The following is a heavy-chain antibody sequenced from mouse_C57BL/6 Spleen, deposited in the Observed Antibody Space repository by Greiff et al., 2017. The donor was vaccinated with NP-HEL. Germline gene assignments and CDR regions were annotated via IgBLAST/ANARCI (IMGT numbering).Heavy chain of an antibody. V-gene: IGHV3-6*01. J-gene: IGHJ3*01. CDR3: ARERDDYDAGFAY. CDR1: GYSITSGYY. Sequence: VQLKESGPGLVKPSQSLSLTCSVTGYSITSGYYWNWIRQFPGNKLEWMGYISYDGSNNYNPSLKNRISITRDTSKNQFFLKLNSVTTEDTATYYCARERDDYDAGFAYWGQGTLVTVSA. CDR2: ISYDGSN. D-gene: IGHD2-4*01.